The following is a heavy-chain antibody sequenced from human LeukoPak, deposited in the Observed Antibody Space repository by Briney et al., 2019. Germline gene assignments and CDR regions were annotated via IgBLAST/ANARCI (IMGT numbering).Heavy chain of an antibody. CDR3: ARSDKVYYYGSGSFNWFDP. CDR1: GGSISSYY. Sequence: PSETLSLTCTVSGGSISSYYWSWIRQPAGKGLEWIGRIYTSGSTNYNPSLKSRVTMSVDTSKNQFSLKLSSVTAADTAVYYCARSDKVYYYGSGSFNWFDPWGQGTLVTVSS. V-gene: IGHV4-4*07. CDR2: IYTSGST. D-gene: IGHD3-10*01. J-gene: IGHJ5*02.